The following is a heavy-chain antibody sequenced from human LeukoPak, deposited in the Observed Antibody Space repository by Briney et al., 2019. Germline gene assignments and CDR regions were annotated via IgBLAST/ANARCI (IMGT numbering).Heavy chain of an antibody. CDR2: IYHSGST. Sequence: PSQTLSLTCAVSGGSISSGGYSWSWIRQPPGKGLEWIGYIYHSGSTYYNPSLKSRVTISVGRSKNQFSLKLSSVTAADTAVYYCASAPYDAFDIWGQGTMVTVSS. J-gene: IGHJ3*02. CDR3: ASAPYDAFDI. CDR1: GGSISSGGYS. V-gene: IGHV4-30-2*01.